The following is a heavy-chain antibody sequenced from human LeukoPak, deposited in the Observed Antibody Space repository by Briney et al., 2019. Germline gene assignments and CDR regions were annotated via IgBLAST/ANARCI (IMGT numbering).Heavy chain of an antibody. CDR1: GGSISSGGYS. CDR2: IYHSGST. J-gene: IGHJ6*02. V-gene: IGHV4-30-2*01. Sequence: SETLSLTCAVSGGSISSGGYSWSWIRQPPGKGLEWIGNIYHSGSTYYNPSLKSRVTISVDRSKNQFSLKLSSVTAADTAGYYCARSPMVRGVDHYYYGMDVWGQGTTVTVSS. CDR3: ARSPMVRGVDHYYYGMDV. D-gene: IGHD3-10*01.